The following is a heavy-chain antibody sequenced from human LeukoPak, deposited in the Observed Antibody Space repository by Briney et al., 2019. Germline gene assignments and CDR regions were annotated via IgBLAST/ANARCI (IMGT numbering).Heavy chain of an antibody. Sequence: PGGSLRLSCAASVFSLSSYSMNWVRQAPGKGLEWVSSITISSNFIYYAYSVKGRFTISRDNAKNSLYLQMNSLRAEDTAVYFYARDGHGYGILTGYSYFGMDVWVQGTTVTVSS. CDR3: ARDGHGYGILTGYSYFGMDV. CDR1: VFSLSSYS. V-gene: IGHV3-21*01. CDR2: ITISSNFI. J-gene: IGHJ6*02. D-gene: IGHD3-9*01.